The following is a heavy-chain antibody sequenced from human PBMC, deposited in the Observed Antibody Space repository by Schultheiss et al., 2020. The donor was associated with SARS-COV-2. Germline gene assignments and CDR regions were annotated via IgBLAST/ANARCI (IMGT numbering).Heavy chain of an antibody. CDR2: ISGSGDSI. V-gene: IGHV3-23*01. CDR3: AKDLNRHCSGGSCYFGSGYYGMDV. J-gene: IGHJ6*02. CDR1: GLTNYYFA. D-gene: IGHD2-15*01. Sequence: GESLKISCRTSGLTNYYFAFTWVRQAPGKGLEWLSTISGSGDSIYYADSVKGRFTISRDNSKNTVFLQMNSLRAEDTALYYCAKDLNRHCSGGSCYFGSGYYGMDVWGQGTTVTVSS.